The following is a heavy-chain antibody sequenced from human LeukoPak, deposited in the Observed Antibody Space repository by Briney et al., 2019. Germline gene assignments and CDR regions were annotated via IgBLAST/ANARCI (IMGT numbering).Heavy chain of an antibody. D-gene: IGHD6-19*01. CDR3: AKDSELAVAGRFDY. CDR1: GFTFSSYG. J-gene: IGHJ4*02. CDR2: IWYDGSNK. V-gene: IGHV3-33*06. Sequence: GGSLRLSCAASGFTFSSYGMHWVRQAPGKGLEWVAVIWYDGSNKYYADSVKGRFTISRDNSKNTLYLQMNSLRAEDTAVYYCAKDSELAVAGRFDYRGQVILVTVSS.